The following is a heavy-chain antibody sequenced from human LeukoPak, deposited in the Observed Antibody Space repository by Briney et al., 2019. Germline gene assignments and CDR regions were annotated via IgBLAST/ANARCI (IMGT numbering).Heavy chain of an antibody. CDR1: GGTFSSYA. V-gene: IGHV1-69*01. CDR3: ARDAGAGYFDY. Sequence: SVKVSCKASGGTFSSYAISGVRQAPGQGLEWMGGIIPIFGTANYAQKFQGRVTITADESTSTAYMELSSLRSEDTAVYYCARDAGAGYFDYWGQGTLVTVSS. J-gene: IGHJ4*02. CDR2: IIPIFGTA.